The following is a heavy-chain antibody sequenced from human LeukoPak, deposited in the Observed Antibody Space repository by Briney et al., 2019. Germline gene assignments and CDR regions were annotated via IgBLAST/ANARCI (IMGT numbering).Heavy chain of an antibody. CDR2: INHSGST. CDR1: GGSFSGYY. D-gene: IGHD3-10*01. V-gene: IGHV4-34*01. Sequence: SETLSLTCAVYGGSFSGYYWSWIRQPPGKGLEWIGEINHSGSTNYNPSLKSRVTISVDTSKNQFPLKLSSVTAADTAVYYCARGRYYYGSGSGTAFDYWGQGTLVTVSS. J-gene: IGHJ4*02. CDR3: ARGRYYYGSGSGTAFDY.